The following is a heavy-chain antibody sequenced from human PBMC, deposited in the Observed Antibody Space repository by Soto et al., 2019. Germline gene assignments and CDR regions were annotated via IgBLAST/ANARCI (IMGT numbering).Heavy chain of an antibody. CDR3: TTRGSPSSSSWSKGTLRIGDY. V-gene: IGHV3-15*01. CDR1: GFTFSNAW. Sequence: GGSLRLSCAASGFTFSNAWMSWVRQAPGKGLEWVGRIKSKTDGGTTDYAAPVKGRFTISRDDSKNTLYLQMNSLKTEDTAVYYCTTRGSPSSSSWSKGTLRIGDYWGQGTLVTVSS. D-gene: IGHD6-13*01. CDR2: IKSKTDGGTT. J-gene: IGHJ4*02.